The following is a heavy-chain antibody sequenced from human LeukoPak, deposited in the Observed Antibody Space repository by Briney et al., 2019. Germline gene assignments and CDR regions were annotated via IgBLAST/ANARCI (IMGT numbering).Heavy chain of an antibody. CDR2: ISPSGDST. V-gene: IGHV1-46*01. CDR3: ARDAGYYVSGSSLDY. Sequence: ASVRISCTGSVNTFTRNNIQWVREAPGQGLEWVWIISPSGDSTTYAQKFQGRVTMTRDTSTRTVYMELSSLRSEDTAVYYCARDAGYYVSGSSLDYWGQGTLVTFAS. J-gene: IGHJ4*02. CDR1: VNTFTRNN. D-gene: IGHD3-10*01.